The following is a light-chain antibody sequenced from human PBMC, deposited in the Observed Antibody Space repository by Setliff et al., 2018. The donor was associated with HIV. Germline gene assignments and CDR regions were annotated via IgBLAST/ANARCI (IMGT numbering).Light chain of an antibody. Sequence: DIVMTQSPDSLAVSLGERATINCKSSQSVLYSSNNKNYLAWYQQKPGQPPKLLIYWASTRESGVPDRFSGRGSGTDFTLTISSLQAEYVAIYYCQQYYSTLHTFGQGTRLEIK. J-gene: IGKJ5*01. CDR1: QSVLYSSNNKNY. CDR2: WAS. V-gene: IGKV4-1*01. CDR3: QQYYSTLHT.